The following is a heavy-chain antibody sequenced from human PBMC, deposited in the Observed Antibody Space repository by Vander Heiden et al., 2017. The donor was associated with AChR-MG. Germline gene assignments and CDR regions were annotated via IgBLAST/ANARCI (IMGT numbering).Heavy chain of an antibody. D-gene: IGHD3-10*01. CDR2: ISYDGSKK. CDR1: GLPFRSYG. V-gene: IGHV3-30*18. J-gene: IGHJ6*02. Sequence: QAQLVESGGGVVQPGRSLRLSCAASGLPFRSYGMHWGRQAPGKGLEWVAVISYDGSKKYYADSVKGRFTISRDNYKNTLYLQMNSLRAEDTAVYYCAKVLVMVRGVIDNEGGMDVWGQGTTVTVSS. CDR3: AKVLVMVRGVIDNEGGMDV.